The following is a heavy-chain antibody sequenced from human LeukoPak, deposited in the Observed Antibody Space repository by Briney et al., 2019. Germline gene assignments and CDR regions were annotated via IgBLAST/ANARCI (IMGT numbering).Heavy chain of an antibody. CDR2: IIPIFGTA. CDR1: GGTFSSYA. CDR3: ARDLYLGFGELYAFDI. D-gene: IGHD3-10*01. Sequence: ASVKVSCKASGGTFSSYAISWVRQAPGQGLEWMGGIIPIFGTANYAQKFQGRVTITADESTSTAYMELSSLRSEDTAVYYCARDLYLGFGELYAFDIWGQGTMVTVSS. V-gene: IGHV1-69*13. J-gene: IGHJ3*02.